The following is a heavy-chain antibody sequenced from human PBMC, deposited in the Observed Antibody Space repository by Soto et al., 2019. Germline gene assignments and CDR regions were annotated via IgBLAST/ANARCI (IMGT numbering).Heavy chain of an antibody. CDR3: AKDSYSALGGAVDY. Sequence: EVQLLESGGGLVQPGGSLRLSCAASGLTFSNYAMSWVRQAPGKGLEWVSAISGSGGSKLYADSVKGRFTISRDNSKNTLYLQMNSLRADDTAAYFCAKDSYSALGGAVDYWGQGTLVTVSS. D-gene: IGHD1-26*01. V-gene: IGHV3-23*01. J-gene: IGHJ4*02. CDR2: ISGSGGSK. CDR1: GLTFSNYA.